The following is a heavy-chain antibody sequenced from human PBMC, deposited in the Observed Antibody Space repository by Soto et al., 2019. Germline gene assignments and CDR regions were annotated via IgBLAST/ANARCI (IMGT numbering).Heavy chain of an antibody. CDR3: ARHSPHGGTWFDP. V-gene: IGHV4-59*08. Sequence: SETLSLTCTVSCDSISGYYWDWIRQPPGKGLEWIGYIYYTGSTSYNSSLKGRLTISVDTSKNQFSLKLTSVTAADTAVYYCARHSPHGGTWFDPWGPGTLVTVSS. CDR2: IYYTGST. D-gene: IGHD3-16*01. CDR1: CDSISGYY. J-gene: IGHJ5*02.